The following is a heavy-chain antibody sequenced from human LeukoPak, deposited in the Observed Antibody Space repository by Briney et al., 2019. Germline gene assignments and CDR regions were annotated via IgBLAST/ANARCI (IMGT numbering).Heavy chain of an antibody. CDR3: AKDSPPTSEWLPDY. CDR2: IRHDGSNK. V-gene: IGHV3-30*02. CDR1: GFTFRSYG. Sequence: GGSLRLSCEASGFTFRSYGMHWVRQAPGKGLEGVAFIRHDGSNKYYADSVKGRFTISRDNSKSALFLHMDTVRADDTAFYYCAKDSPPTSEWLPDYWGQGTLVSISS. J-gene: IGHJ4*02. D-gene: IGHD3-3*01.